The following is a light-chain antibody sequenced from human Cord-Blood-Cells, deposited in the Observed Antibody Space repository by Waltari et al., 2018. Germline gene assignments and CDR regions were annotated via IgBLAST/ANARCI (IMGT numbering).Light chain of an antibody. J-gene: IGLJ3*02. V-gene: IGLV5-45*01. CDR3: MIWHSSAWV. CDR1: SGINVGTYR. Sequence: QAVLTQPASLSASPGASASLTCPLRSGINVGTYRIYWYQQKPGSPPQYLLRYKSDSDKQQGSGVPSRCSGSKDASANAGILLISGLQSEDEADYYCMIWHSSAWVFGGGTKLTVL. CDR2: YKSDSDK.